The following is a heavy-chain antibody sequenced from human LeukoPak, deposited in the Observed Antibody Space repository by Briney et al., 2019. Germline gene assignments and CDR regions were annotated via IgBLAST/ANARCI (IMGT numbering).Heavy chain of an antibody. Sequence: SETLSLTCTVSGVSISSYYWSWIRQPPGKGLEWIGYIYYSGSTNYNPSLKSRVTISVDTSKNQFSLKLSSVTAADTAVYYCARRVVVPAAMSFNYYYYMDVWGKGTTVTVSS. CDR1: GVSISSYY. V-gene: IGHV4-59*08. CDR3: ARRVVVPAAMSFNYYYYMDV. D-gene: IGHD2-2*01. CDR2: IYYSGST. J-gene: IGHJ6*03.